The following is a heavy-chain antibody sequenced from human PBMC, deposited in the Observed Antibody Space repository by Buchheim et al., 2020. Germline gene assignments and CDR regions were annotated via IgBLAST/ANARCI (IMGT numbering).Heavy chain of an antibody. J-gene: IGHJ6*02. CDR1: GGTFSSYA. CDR3: ARGRGGIAAAGPYYYYGMDV. Sequence: QVQLVQSGAEVKKPGSSVKVSCKASGGTFSSYAISWVRQAPGQGLEWMGGIIPIFGTANYAQKFQGRVTINADESKSTGYMELSSLRSEDTAVYYCARGRGGIAAAGPYYYYGMDVWGQGTT. CDR2: IIPIFGTA. V-gene: IGHV1-69*01. D-gene: IGHD6-13*01.